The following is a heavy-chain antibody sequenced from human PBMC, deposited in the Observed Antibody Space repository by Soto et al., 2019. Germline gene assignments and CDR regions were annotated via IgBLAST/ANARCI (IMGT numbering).Heavy chain of an antibody. J-gene: IGHJ4*02. D-gene: IGHD7-27*01. CDR1: GFTFSIYG. CDR3: TRGGNWGDC. CDR2: ISYDGTKK. V-gene: IGHV3-33*01. Sequence: QVQLVQSGGGVVQPGTSLRLSCAVSGFTFSIYGMHWVRQAPGKGLEWVAFISYDGTKKNYADSVKGRFTISRDNSKNTLDLQMDSLRAEDMAVYYCTRGGNWGDCWGQGTLVTVAS.